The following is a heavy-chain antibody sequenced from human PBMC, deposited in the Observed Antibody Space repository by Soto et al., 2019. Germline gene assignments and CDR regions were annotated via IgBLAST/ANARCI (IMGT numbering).Heavy chain of an antibody. CDR3: ARALGLRYFDY. Sequence: PGGSLRLSCAASGFTFNNYAMSWVPQAPGKGLEWVSVISGSGGTTNDADSVKGRFTISRDNSKNTLYLQMNSLRADDTAVYYCARALGLRYFDYWGQGALVTVSS. CDR2: ISGSGGTT. V-gene: IGHV3-23*01. D-gene: IGHD3-10*01. CDR1: GFTFNNYA. J-gene: IGHJ4*02.